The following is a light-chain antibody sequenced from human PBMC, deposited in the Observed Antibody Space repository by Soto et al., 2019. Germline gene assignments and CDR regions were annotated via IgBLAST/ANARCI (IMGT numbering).Light chain of an antibody. CDR3: HHRDDRPPMYT. V-gene: IGKV3-11*01. Sequence: VLTQSPATLSSPPGARVTLSCRARQSIGIQITWYQQRPGRAPRLLMYDATHRATGVPARFSASGFGTDFSLTISSLEPEDFAVYYCHHRDDRPPMYTFGQGTKLEIK. CDR1: QSIGIQ. CDR2: DAT. J-gene: IGKJ2*01.